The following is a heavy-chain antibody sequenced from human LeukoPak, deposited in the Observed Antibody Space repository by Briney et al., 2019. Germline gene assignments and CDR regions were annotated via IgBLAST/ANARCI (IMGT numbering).Heavy chain of an antibody. V-gene: IGHV4-30-2*01. Sequence: PSETLSLTCAVSGGSISRGGYSWSWIRHPPGKGLEGIGYIYHSGSTYYNPSLKSRVTISVDRSKNQFSLKLSSVTAADTAVYYCARGPLGELNGDRLFDYWGQGTLVTVSS. CDR3: ARGPLGELNGDRLFDY. J-gene: IGHJ4*02. D-gene: IGHD7-27*01. CDR2: IYHSGST. CDR1: GGSISRGGYS.